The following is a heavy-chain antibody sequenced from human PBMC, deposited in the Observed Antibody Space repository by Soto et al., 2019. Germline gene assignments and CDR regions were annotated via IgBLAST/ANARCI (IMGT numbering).Heavy chain of an antibody. V-gene: IGHV1-69*02. CDR2: IIPILGIP. Sequence: QVQLVQSGAEVKKPGSSVKVSCRASGGTFSSYTISWVRQAPGQGLEWMGRIIPILGIPHYAQKFQGRVTITADISTSTAYMVLSSLRSEDTAVYYCARGDDILTGSDYWGQGTLVTVSS. CDR1: GGTFSSYT. J-gene: IGHJ4*02. D-gene: IGHD3-9*01. CDR3: ARGDDILTGSDY.